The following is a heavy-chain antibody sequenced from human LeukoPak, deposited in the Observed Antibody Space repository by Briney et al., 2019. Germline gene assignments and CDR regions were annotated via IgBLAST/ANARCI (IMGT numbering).Heavy chain of an antibody. Sequence: GGSLRLSCAASGFTFSSYSMNWVRQAPGKGLEWVSSISSSSSYIYYADSVKGRFTISRDNAKNSLCLQMNSLRAEDTAVYYCARDLNGDYEGYYYYYGMDVWGQGPRSPSP. CDR3: ARDLNGDYEGYYYYYGMDV. CDR1: GFTFSSYS. V-gene: IGHV3-21*01. D-gene: IGHD4-17*01. J-gene: IGHJ6*02. CDR2: ISSSSSYI.